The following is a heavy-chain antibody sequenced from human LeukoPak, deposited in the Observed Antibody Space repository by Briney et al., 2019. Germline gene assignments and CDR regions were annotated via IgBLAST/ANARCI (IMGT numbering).Heavy chain of an antibody. CDR2: IRGSGVNT. J-gene: IGHJ3*02. V-gene: IGHV3-23*01. D-gene: IGHD4-17*01. Sequence: GGSLRLSCTASGFSFSAYAMMELPQAPGKTPEWVSAIRGSGVNTYYADSVKGLFTISRDNSKYTLFLQMNSLRAEDTAVYYCARDPNGDYIGAFDMWGPGTMVTVSS. CDR3: ARDPNGDYIGAFDM. CDR1: GFSFSAYA.